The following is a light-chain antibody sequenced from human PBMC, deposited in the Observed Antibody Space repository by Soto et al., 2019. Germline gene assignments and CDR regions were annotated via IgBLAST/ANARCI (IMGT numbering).Light chain of an antibody. CDR3: QQSYSTFPV. Sequence: DIQMTQSPSSLSASVGDRVTITCRASQSISSYLNWYQQKPGKAPKLLIYAASSLQSGVPSRFSGSGSGTDFTLTISSLQPEDFATYYCQQSYSTFPVFGHGTKVDIK. CDR1: QSISSY. J-gene: IGKJ3*01. CDR2: AAS. V-gene: IGKV1-39*01.